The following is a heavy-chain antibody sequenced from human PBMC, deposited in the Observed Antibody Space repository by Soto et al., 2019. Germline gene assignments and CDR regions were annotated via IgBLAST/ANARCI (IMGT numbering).Heavy chain of an antibody. D-gene: IGHD3-10*01. Sequence: GASVKVYCKVSGYTLTELSMHWVRQAPGKGLEWMGGFDPEDGETIYAQKFQGRVTMTEDTSTDTAYMELSSLRSEDTAVYYCATITMVRGVPVEDYYYYGMDVCGQGTTVTVPS. V-gene: IGHV1-24*01. CDR1: GYTLTELS. J-gene: IGHJ6*02. CDR3: ATITMVRGVPVEDYYYYGMDV. CDR2: FDPEDGET.